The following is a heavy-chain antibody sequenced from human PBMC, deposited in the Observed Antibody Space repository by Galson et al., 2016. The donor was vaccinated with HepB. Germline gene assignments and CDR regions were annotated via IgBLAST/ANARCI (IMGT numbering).Heavy chain of an antibody. CDR2: INPGNGNT. D-gene: IGHD2-2*01. CDR1: GYTFTSYA. J-gene: IGHJ6*02. V-gene: IGHV1-3*01. CDR3: ARDPLNCSSTSCYDYYYYGMDV. Sequence: SVKVSCKASGYTFTSYAMHWVRQAPGQRLEWMGWINPGNGNTKYSQKFQGRVTITRDTSASTAYMELSSLRSEGTAVYYCARDPLNCSSTSCYDYYYYGMDVWGQGTTVTVSS.